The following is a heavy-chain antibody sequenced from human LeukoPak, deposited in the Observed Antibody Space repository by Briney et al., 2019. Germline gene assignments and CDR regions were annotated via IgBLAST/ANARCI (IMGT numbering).Heavy chain of an antibody. CDR3: AKGQELDDGVFDS. J-gene: IGHJ4*02. D-gene: IGHD1-1*01. V-gene: IGHV3-7*05. CDR1: GFTFSSYW. CDR2: MKQDGSET. Sequence: GGSLRLSCAASGFTFSSYWMSWVRQAPGKGLEWVANMKQDGSETYYVDSVKGRFTISRDNSKNTLYLELNSLRVEDTATFYCAKGQELDDGVFDSWGQGTMVTVSS.